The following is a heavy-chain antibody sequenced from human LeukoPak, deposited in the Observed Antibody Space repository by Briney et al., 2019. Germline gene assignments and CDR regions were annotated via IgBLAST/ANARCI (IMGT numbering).Heavy chain of an antibody. D-gene: IGHD5-24*01. CDR3: ARGRDGYNFLNRGEYYYFDY. CDR1: GDYISSSSYY. CDR2: IYYSGST. V-gene: IGHV4-39*07. J-gene: IGHJ4*02. Sequence: SETLSLTCTVSGDYISSSSYYWGWIRQPPGKGLEWIGSIYYSGSTYYNPSLKSRVTISVDTSKNQFSLRLNSVTAADTAVYYCARGRDGYNFLNRGEYYYFDYWGQGTLVTVSS.